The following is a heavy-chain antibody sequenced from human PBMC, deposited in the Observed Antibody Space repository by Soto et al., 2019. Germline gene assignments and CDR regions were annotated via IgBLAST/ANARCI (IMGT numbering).Heavy chain of an antibody. CDR1: GFTFSSYD. D-gene: IGHD2-8*01. CDR2: IVTAGDT. Sequence: PGGSLRLSCAASGFTFSSYDMRWVRQATGKGLEWVSAIVTAGDTYYPGSVKGRFTISRENGTNSLYLQMNSLRAGDTAVYYCARAHWSCTNGVCYAGRGIASGMDVWGQGTTVTVSS. CDR3: ARAHWSCTNGVCYAGRGIASGMDV. V-gene: IGHV3-13*01. J-gene: IGHJ6*02.